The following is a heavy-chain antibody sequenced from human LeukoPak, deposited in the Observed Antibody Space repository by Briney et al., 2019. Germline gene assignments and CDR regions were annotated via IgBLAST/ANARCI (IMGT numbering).Heavy chain of an antibody. V-gene: IGHV3-48*04. CDR2: ISSSTI. J-gene: IGHJ2*01. Sequence: GGSLRLSCAASGFTFSSYWMSWVRQAPGKGLEWVSYISSSTIYYADSVKGRFTISRDNAKNSLYLQMNSLRAEDTAVYYCARGYDFWSGYYTASSYWYFDLWGRGTLVTVSS. D-gene: IGHD3-3*01. CDR1: GFTFSSYW. CDR3: ARGYDFWSGYYTASSYWYFDL.